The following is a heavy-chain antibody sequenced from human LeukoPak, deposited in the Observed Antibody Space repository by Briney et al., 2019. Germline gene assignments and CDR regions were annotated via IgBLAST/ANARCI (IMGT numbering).Heavy chain of an antibody. V-gene: IGHV4-39*01. J-gene: IGHJ4*02. Sequence: SETLSLTCTVSGGSIRSSSCYWGWIRQPPGKGLEWIGSIYYSGSTYYNPSLKSRVTVSVDTSMNQFSLKLTSVTAADTAVYYCARRLGSTWTYYFDYWGQGTLVTVSS. CDR3: ARRLGSTWTYYFDY. CDR2: IYYSGST. D-gene: IGHD6-13*01. CDR1: GGSIRSSSCY.